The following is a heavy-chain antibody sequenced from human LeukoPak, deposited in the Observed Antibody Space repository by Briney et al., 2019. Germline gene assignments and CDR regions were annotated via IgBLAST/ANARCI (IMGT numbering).Heavy chain of an antibody. CDR1: GFTFSSST. Sequence: GTSVKVFCKTSGFTFSSSTVQWVRQARGQGLEWIGWIVVGSGDTTYAQKFQERVTITRDMSTNTAYMDLSSLRSEDTAVYYCAARPGDYMTFDIWGQGTMVTVSS. J-gene: IGHJ3*02. V-gene: IGHV1-58*01. CDR2: IVVGSGDT. D-gene: IGHD3-3*01. CDR3: AARPGDYMTFDI.